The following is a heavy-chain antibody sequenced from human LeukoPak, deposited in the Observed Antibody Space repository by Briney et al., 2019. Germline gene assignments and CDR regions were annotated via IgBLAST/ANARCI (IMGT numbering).Heavy chain of an antibody. J-gene: IGHJ4*02. CDR2: IYPDDSDT. D-gene: IGHD2-2*01. CDR3: ARRKVPGLLLGVFYFDF. Sequence: GESLKISCTTSGYTFSTQWLGWVRQTPGKGLEWMGIIYPDDSDTRYNPSFEGQVTMSADKSINTAYLHWSSLKASDSGIYYCARRKVPGLLLGVFYFDFWGQGTPVTVSS. V-gene: IGHV5-51*01. CDR1: GYTFSTQW.